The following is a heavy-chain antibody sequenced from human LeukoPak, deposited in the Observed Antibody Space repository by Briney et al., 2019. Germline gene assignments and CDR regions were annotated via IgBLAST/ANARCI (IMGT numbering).Heavy chain of an antibody. CDR3: ARDVFSVSPYYFDY. CDR2: MSAYNGNT. CDR1: GYTFTSYG. V-gene: IGHV1-18*01. D-gene: IGHD1-26*01. Sequence: ASVKVSCKASGYTFTSYGISWVRQAPGQGLEWMGWMSAYNGNTNYAQKLQGRVTMTTDTSTSTAYMELRSLRSDDTAVYYCARDVFSVSPYYFDYWGQGTVVTVSS. J-gene: IGHJ4*02.